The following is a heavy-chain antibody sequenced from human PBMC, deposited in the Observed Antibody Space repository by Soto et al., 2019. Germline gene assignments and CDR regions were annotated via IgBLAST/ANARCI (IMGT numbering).Heavy chain of an antibody. V-gene: IGHV4-34*01. J-gene: IGHJ6*02. CDR3: ARGRGAENTFYYYFGMDV. CDR2: INHSGRT. CDR1: GGSFSGYY. D-gene: IGHD3-16*01. Sequence: QVQLQQWGAGLLKPSETLSLSCAVYGGSFSGYYWSWIRQPPGKGLEWLGQINHSGRTNYKPSLKSRVTVSVDTSKKQFYLNLSSVTAADTAVYYCARGRGAENTFYYYFGMDVWGQGTTVTVSS.